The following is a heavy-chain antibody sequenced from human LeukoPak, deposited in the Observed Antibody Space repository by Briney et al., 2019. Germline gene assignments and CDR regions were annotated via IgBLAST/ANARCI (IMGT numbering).Heavy chain of an antibody. V-gene: IGHV3-21*01. Sequence: GGPLRLSCAASGFTFSGYTMNWVRQAPGKGLEWISSIGGDSSYLYYADSVKGRFTIARDNAKNSLYLQMRSLRAEDTAVYYCAKEMYWMPEYWGPGTLVTVSS. CDR2: IGGDSSYL. D-gene: IGHD2-15*01. CDR1: GFTFSGYT. CDR3: AKEMYWMPEY. J-gene: IGHJ4*02.